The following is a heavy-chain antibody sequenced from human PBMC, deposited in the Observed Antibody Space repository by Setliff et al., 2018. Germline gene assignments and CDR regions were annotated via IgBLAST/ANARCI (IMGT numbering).Heavy chain of an antibody. CDR1: GGSFSGYY. J-gene: IGHJ3*02. CDR3: AREPFDFGYNWNYESNAFDI. D-gene: IGHD1-7*01. CDR2: INHSGST. Sequence: SETLSLTCAVYGGSFSGYYWSWIRQPPGKGLEWIGEINHSGSTNYNPSLKSRVAISVDTSKNQFSLKLSSVTAADTAVYYCAREPFDFGYNWNYESNAFDIWGQGTMVTVSS. V-gene: IGHV4-34*01.